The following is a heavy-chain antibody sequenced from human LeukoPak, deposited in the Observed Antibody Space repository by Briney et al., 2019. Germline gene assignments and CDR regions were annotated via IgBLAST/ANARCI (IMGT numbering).Heavy chain of an antibody. CDR3: ARDHHYYDSSGYYGDAFDI. CDR2: ISAYNGNT. D-gene: IGHD3-22*01. Sequence: ASVKVSCKASGYTFTSYGISWVRQAPGQGLEWMGWISAYNGNTNYAQKRQGRVTMTTDTSTSTAYMELRSLRSDDTAVYYCARDHHYYDSSGYYGDAFDIWGQGTMVTVSS. J-gene: IGHJ3*02. CDR1: GYTFTSYG. V-gene: IGHV1-18*01.